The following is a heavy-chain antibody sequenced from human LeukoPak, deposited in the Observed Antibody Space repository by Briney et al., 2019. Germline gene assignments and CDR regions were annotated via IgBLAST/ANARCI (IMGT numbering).Heavy chain of an antibody. V-gene: IGHV1-69*04. D-gene: IGHD3-10*01. Sequence: SVKVSCKASGGTFSSYAISWVRQAPGQGLEWMGRIIPILGIANYAQKFQGRVTITADKSTSTAYMELSSLRSEDTAVYYCARGNNYGSAQSRFDPWGQGTLVTVSS. CDR1: GGTFSSYA. CDR2: IIPILGIA. J-gene: IGHJ5*02. CDR3: ARGNNYGSAQSRFDP.